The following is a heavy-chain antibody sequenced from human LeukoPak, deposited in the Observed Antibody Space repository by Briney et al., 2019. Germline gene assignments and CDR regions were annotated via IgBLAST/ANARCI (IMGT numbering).Heavy chain of an antibody. D-gene: IGHD3-22*01. CDR2: INHTGST. CDR3: ARYPLSGYDY. CDR1: GGSFSGFY. Sequence: SETLSLTCAVYGGSFSGFYWSWVRQPPGKGLEWIGEINHTGSTNCNPSLKSRVTISVDTSKNQFSLKLSSVTAADTAVYYCARYPLSGYDYWGQGTLVTVSS. J-gene: IGHJ4*02. V-gene: IGHV4-34*01.